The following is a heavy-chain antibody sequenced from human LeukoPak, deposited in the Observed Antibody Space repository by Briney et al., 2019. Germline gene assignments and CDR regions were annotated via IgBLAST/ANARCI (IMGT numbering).Heavy chain of an antibody. CDR1: GFSFSSYG. V-gene: IGHV3-33*01. J-gene: IGHJ3*02. D-gene: IGHD3-22*01. Sequence: GRSLRLSCAASGFSFSSYGMHWVRQAPGKGLEWVAVMWYDGSKKYYADSVKGRFIISRDNSRNTLYLQMNSLRVEDTTVYYCARGGRGSAAVVAPRSFDIWGQGTMVTVSS. CDR2: MWYDGSKK. CDR3: ARGGRGSAAVVAPRSFDI.